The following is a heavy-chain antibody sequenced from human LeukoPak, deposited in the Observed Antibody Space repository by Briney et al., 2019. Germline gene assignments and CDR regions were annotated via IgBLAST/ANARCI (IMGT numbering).Heavy chain of an antibody. J-gene: IGHJ6*03. V-gene: IGHV3-7*01. D-gene: IGHD2-8*01. CDR1: GFSFSGYW. Sequence: GSLRLSCAASGFSFSGYWMSWVRQVPGKGLEWVATIMQDESEKYHLDSVKGRFSISRDNAKNTLFLQMDSLRAEDTTVYYCARKIALMVSGPPTQPDYTYMDAGGKGPTFTVSS. CDR2: IMQDESEK. CDR3: ARKIALMVSGPPTQPDYTYMDA.